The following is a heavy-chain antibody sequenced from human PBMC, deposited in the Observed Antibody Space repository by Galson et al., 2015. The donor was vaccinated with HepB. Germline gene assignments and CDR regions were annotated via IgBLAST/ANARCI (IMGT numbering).Heavy chain of an antibody. CDR2: ILYDGSNK. V-gene: IGHV3-30*04. D-gene: IGHD3-16*02. J-gene: IGHJ4*02. CDR3: ARGGESSFYDHTWGSYRWLPDD. Sequence: SLRLSCAASGFTFSSYAMHWVRQAPGEGLEWVAVILYDGSNKYCADSVKGGFPISRDSSKNTLYLQMNSLRAEDTAVYYCARGGESSFYDHTWGSYRWLPDDWGQGTLVTVSS. CDR1: GFTFSSYA.